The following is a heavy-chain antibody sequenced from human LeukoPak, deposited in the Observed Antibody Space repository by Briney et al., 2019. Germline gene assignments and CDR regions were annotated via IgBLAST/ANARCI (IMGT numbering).Heavy chain of an antibody. CDR3: ARGRYCSSTSCYGMDY. D-gene: IGHD2-2*01. CDR2: IFHSGTT. J-gene: IGHJ4*02. CDR1: GYSISSGYY. Sequence: SETLSLTCAVSGYSISSGYYWGWIRQPPGKGLEWIGSIFHSGTTHYNPSLKSRVTISVDTSKNQFSLKLSSVTAADTAVYYCARGRYCSSTSCYGMDYWGQGTLVTVSS. V-gene: IGHV4-38-2*01.